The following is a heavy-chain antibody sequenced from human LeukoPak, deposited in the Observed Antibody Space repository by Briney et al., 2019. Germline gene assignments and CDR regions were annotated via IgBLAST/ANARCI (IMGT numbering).Heavy chain of an antibody. CDR2: ISGSGGST. Sequence: GGSLRLSCAASGFTFSSYSMNWVRQAPGKGLEWVSAISGSGGSTYYADSVKGRFTISRDNSKNTLYLQMNSLRAEDTAVYYCAKALYGDYFDYWGQGTLVTVSS. V-gene: IGHV3-23*01. J-gene: IGHJ4*02. CDR1: GFTFSSYS. CDR3: AKALYGDYFDY. D-gene: IGHD4-17*01.